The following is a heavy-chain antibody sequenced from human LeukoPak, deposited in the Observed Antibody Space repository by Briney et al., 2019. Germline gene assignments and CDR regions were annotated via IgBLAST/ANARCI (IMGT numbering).Heavy chain of an antibody. J-gene: IGHJ4*02. CDR2: ISGSGTST. V-gene: IGHV3-23*01. CDR3: AKGGLLQPNDY. Sequence: GGSLRLSCAASGFSFSNSGMSWVRQAAGKGLEWVSDISGSGTSTYYADSVKGRFTISRDNSNNTLHLHMTSLRVEDTALYYCAKGGLLQPNDYWGQGTLVTVSS. CDR1: GFSFSNSG. D-gene: IGHD5-24*01.